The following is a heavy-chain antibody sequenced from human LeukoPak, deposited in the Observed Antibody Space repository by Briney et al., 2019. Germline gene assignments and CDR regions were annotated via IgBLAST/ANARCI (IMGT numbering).Heavy chain of an antibody. V-gene: IGHV3-48*03. Sequence: GGSLRLSCAASGFTFSSYEMNWVRQAPGKGLEWVSYISSSGSTIYYADSVKGRFTISRDNAKNSLYLQMNSLRAEDTAVYYCARVEVGRGLDCWGQGTLVTVSS. CDR1: GFTFSSYE. CDR3: ARVEVGRGLDC. D-gene: IGHD1-1*01. CDR2: ISSSGSTI. J-gene: IGHJ4*02.